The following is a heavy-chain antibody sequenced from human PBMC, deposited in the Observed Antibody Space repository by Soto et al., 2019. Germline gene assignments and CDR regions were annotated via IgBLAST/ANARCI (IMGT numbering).Heavy chain of an antibody. CDR3: ARDKSNGSGSYLDY. Sequence: PGGSLRLSCAASGFTFSDYGMHWVRQAPGKGLEWVAVIWFDGSNKYYADSVKGRFTLSRDNSKNTLYLQMNGLRAEDTGVFYCARDKSNGSGSYLDYWGQGNLVTVSS. J-gene: IGHJ4*02. CDR2: IWFDGSNK. D-gene: IGHD3-10*01. V-gene: IGHV3-33*01. CDR1: GFTFSDYG.